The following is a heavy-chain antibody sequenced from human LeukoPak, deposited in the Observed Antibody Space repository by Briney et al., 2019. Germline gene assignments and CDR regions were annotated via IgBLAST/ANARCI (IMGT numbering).Heavy chain of an antibody. CDR3: ARINRGYCSSTSCYGLIDF. CDR1: GFSFSSYG. V-gene: IGHV3-74*03. J-gene: IGHJ4*02. Sequence: GGSLRLSCAASGFSFSSYGMHWVRQAPGEGLVWVSRINSDGSTTKYADSVKGRFGISRDNAKNTLYLQMSSLRAEDTAVYYCARINRGYCSSTSCYGLIDFWGQGTLVTVSS. D-gene: IGHD2-2*01. CDR2: INSDGSTT.